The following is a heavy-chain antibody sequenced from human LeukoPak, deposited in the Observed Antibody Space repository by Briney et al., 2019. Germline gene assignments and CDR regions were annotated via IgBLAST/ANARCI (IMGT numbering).Heavy chain of an antibody. Sequence: TGGSLRLSCAASRFTFNKYGMHWVRQAPGKGLEWVSYISSGGSTIYYADSVKGRFTISRDNAKNSLYLQMNSLRAEDTAVYYCARVPYSGVWPDAFDIWGQGTLVTVSS. CDR2: ISSGGSTI. J-gene: IGHJ3*02. CDR3: ARVPYSGVWPDAFDI. D-gene: IGHD6-19*01. CDR1: RFTFNKYG. V-gene: IGHV3-48*03.